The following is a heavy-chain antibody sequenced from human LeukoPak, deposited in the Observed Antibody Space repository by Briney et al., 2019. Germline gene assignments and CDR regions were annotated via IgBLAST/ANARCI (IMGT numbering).Heavy chain of an antibody. D-gene: IGHD2-15*01. Sequence: SETLSLTCTVSGGSISSSSYYWSWIRQPPGKGLEWIGEINHSGSTNYNPSLKSRVTISVDTSKNQFSLKLSSVTAADTAVYYCASRTDCSGGSCYDWFDPWGQGTLVTVSS. CDR2: INHSGST. V-gene: IGHV4-39*07. J-gene: IGHJ5*02. CDR3: ASRTDCSGGSCYDWFDP. CDR1: GGSISSSSYY.